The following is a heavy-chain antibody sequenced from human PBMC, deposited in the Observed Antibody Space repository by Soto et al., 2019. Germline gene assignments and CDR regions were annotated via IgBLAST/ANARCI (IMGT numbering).Heavy chain of an antibody. CDR3: ARYQNLRSNWPTFDY. CDR2: IYFSGST. CDR1: GGSINSYY. J-gene: IGHJ4*02. Sequence: SETLSLTCSVSGGSINSYYWSWIRQPPGKGLEWIGQIYFSGSTKYNPSLKSRVTISVDMSKNQFSLNLSSVTAADTAIYYCARYQNLRSNWPTFDYWGQGILVTVS. V-gene: IGHV4-59*01. D-gene: IGHD6-13*01.